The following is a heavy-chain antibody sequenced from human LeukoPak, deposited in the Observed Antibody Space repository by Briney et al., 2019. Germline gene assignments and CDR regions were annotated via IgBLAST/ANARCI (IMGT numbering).Heavy chain of an antibody. V-gene: IGHV4-38-2*02. CDR2: FYYGGST. D-gene: IGHD3-3*01. Sequence: SETLSLTCNVSGYSISALANWGWIRQSPGKGLEWIGSFYYGGSTYYNPSLRSRVTISVDTSKNQFSLKLRSVTAADTAVYYCARSTFGDYSFDYWGQGALVTVSS. J-gene: IGHJ4*02. CDR1: GYSISALAN. CDR3: ARSTFGDYSFDY.